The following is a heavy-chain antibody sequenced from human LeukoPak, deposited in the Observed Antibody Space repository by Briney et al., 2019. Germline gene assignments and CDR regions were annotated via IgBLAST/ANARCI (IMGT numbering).Heavy chain of an antibody. Sequence: SETLSLTCTVSGGSISSYYWSWVRQPPGKGLEWIGYIYYSGSTNYNPSLKSRGTISVDTSKNQFSLKLSSVTAADTAVYYCARGAVPGNMSWFDPWGQGTLVTVSS. V-gene: IGHV4-59*01. J-gene: IGHJ5*02. CDR1: GGSISSYY. CDR2: IYYSGST. D-gene: IGHD6-19*01. CDR3: ARGAVPGNMSWFDP.